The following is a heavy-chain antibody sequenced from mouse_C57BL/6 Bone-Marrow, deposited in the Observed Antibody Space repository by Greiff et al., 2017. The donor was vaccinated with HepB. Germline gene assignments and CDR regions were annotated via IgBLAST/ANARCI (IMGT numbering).Heavy chain of an antibody. CDR1: GYAFSSYW. CDR3: ARFYYPYYYAMDY. J-gene: IGHJ4*01. CDR2: IYPGDGDT. Sequence: QVQLQQSGAELVKPGASVKISCKASGYAFSSYWMNWVKQRPGKGLEWLGQIYPGDGDTNYNGKFKGKATLTADKSSSTAYMQLSSLTSEDSAVYFCARFYYPYYYAMDYWGQGTSVTVSS. V-gene: IGHV1-80*01. D-gene: IGHD2-1*01.